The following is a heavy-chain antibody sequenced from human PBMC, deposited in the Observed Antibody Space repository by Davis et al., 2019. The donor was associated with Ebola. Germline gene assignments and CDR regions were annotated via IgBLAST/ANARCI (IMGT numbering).Heavy chain of an antibody. CDR2: ISWNSGSI. D-gene: IGHD6-13*01. Sequence: SLKISCAASGFTFDDYAMHWVRQAPGKGLEWVSGISWNSGSIGYADSVKGRFTISRDNAKNSLYLQMNSLRAEDMALYYCAKDMNSWYGGPYDYWGQGTLVTVSS. CDR1: GFTFDDYA. V-gene: IGHV3-9*03. CDR3: AKDMNSWYGGPYDY. J-gene: IGHJ4*02.